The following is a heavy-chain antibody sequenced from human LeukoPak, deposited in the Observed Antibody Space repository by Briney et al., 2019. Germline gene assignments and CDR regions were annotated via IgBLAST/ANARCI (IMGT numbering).Heavy chain of an antibody. Sequence: GGSLRLSCAASGFTFSSYWMSWVRQAPGKGLEWVGRIKNKSDSVTTDYAAPVKGRFTISRDDSKNTLYLQMNSLKTEDTAVYYCTTDDRGTYSYWGQGTLVTVSS. CDR2: IKNKSDSVTT. D-gene: IGHD1-26*01. CDR3: TTDDRGTYSY. CDR1: GFTFSSYW. J-gene: IGHJ4*02. V-gene: IGHV3-15*01.